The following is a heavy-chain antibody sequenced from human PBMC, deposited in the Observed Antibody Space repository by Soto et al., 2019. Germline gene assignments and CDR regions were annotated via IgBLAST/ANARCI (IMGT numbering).Heavy chain of an antibody. CDR2: TYYRSEWFN. D-gene: IGHD2-2*01. CDR3: VRGRASTTFYALDV. V-gene: IGHV6-1*01. Sequence: SQTLSLTCVISGDNVSSNSAAWNWIRQSPSRGLEWLGRTYYRSEWFNDYAISVKSRITINPDTSKNQFSLQLNSVTPEDTALYYCVRGRASTTFYALDVWGQGTTVTVSS. CDR1: GDNVSSNSAA. J-gene: IGHJ6*02.